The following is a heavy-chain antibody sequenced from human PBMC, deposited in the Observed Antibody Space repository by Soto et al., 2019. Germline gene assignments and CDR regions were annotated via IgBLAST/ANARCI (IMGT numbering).Heavy chain of an antibody. CDR1: GGSISSSSYY. D-gene: IGHD4-17*01. CDR3: ATVGLRLDAFDI. Sequence: SETLSLTCTVSGGSISSSSYYWGWIRQPPGKGLEWIGSIYYSGSTYYNPSLKSRVTISVDTSKNQFSLKLSSVTAADTAVYYCATVGLRLDAFDIWAQGTMVTVSS. V-gene: IGHV4-39*01. CDR2: IYYSGST. J-gene: IGHJ3*02.